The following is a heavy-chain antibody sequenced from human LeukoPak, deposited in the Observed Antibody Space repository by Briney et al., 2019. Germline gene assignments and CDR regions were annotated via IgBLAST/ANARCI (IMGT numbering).Heavy chain of an antibody. CDR2: MNPNSGNT. D-gene: IGHD2-15*01. V-gene: IGHV1-8*01. CDR1: GYTFTSYD. CDR3: ARDGRYCSGTSCSWFDP. J-gene: IGHJ5*02. Sequence: ASVKVSCKASGYTFTSYDINWVRQATGQGLEWMGWMNPNSGNTGYAQKLQGRVSMTTDTSTNTAYMVLRSLTSDDTAVYYCARDGRYCSGTSCSWFDPWGQGTLVTVSS.